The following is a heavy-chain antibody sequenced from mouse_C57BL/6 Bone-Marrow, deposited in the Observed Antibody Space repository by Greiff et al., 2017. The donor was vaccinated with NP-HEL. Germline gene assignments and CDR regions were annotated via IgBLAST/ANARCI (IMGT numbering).Heavy chain of an antibody. CDR3: ARSSYGNYDAMDY. V-gene: IGHV7-3*01. D-gene: IGHD2-1*01. Sequence: EVILVESGGGLVQPGGSLSLSCAASGFTFTDYYMSWVRQPPGKALEWFGFIRNKANGYTNEYSASVKGRFTISRDNSQSILSLQMNALRAEDRATYYCARSSYGNYDAMDYWGKGTSVTVSS. CDR1: GFTFTDYY. J-gene: IGHJ4*01. CDR2: IRNKANGYTN.